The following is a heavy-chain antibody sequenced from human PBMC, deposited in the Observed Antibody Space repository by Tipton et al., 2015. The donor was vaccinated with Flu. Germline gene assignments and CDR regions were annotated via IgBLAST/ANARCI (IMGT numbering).Heavy chain of an antibody. D-gene: IGHD3-3*01. CDR3: ARTEKEDFWSSYYYYGMDV. CDR1: GGSISSYY. V-gene: IGHV4-59*01. J-gene: IGHJ6*02. CDR2: IYYSGST. Sequence: TLSLTCTVSGGSISSYYWSWIRQPPGKGLEWIGYIYYSGSTNYNPSLKSRVTISVDTSKNQFSLKLSSVTAADTAVYYCARTEKEDFWSSYYYYGMDVWGQGPTVTVSS.